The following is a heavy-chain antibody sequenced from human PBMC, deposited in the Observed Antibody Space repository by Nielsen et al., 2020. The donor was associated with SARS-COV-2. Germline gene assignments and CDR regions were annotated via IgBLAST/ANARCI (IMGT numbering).Heavy chain of an antibody. CDR1: AFTFSTYW. J-gene: IGHJ6*02. Sequence: GESLKISCAASAFTFSTYWMHWVRQAPGKGLVWVSRINSDGSSTSYADSVKGRFTISRDNAKNTLYLQMNSLRAEDTAVYYCARDYYDGRGYYYYGMDVWGQGTTVTVSS. CDR2: INSDGSST. V-gene: IGHV3-74*01. D-gene: IGHD3-22*01. CDR3: ARDYYDGRGYYYYGMDV.